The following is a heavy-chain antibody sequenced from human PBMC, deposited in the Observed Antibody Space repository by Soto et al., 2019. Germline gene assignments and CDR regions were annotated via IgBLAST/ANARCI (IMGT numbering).Heavy chain of an antibody. CDR1: GGSISSTNW. Sequence: QVQLQESGPGLVKPSGTLSLTCAVSGGSISSTNWWSWVRQPPGKGLEWIGQIYHSGNTNYNPSLESRVTISVDKSNIQFSLKLSSVTVADTAVYYCARAGRGDCSGGSCYSGLYGMDVWGQGTTVTVSS. D-gene: IGHD2-15*01. V-gene: IGHV4-4*02. J-gene: IGHJ6*02. CDR2: IYHSGNT. CDR3: ARAGRGDCSGGSCYSGLYGMDV.